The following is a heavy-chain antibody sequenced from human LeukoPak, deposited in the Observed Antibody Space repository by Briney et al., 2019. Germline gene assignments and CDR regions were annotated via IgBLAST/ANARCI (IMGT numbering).Heavy chain of an antibody. D-gene: IGHD1-26*01. V-gene: IGHV4-39*07. CDR1: GGSISSSSYY. CDR2: IYYSGST. J-gene: IGHJ3*02. CDR3: ARDLGGSYRGGGDAFDI. Sequence: SSETLSLTCTVSGGSISSSSYYWGWIRQPPGKGLEWIGSIYYSGSTYYNPSLKSRVTISVDTSKNQFSLKLSSVTAADTAVYYCARDLGGSYRGGGDAFDIWGQGTMVTVSS.